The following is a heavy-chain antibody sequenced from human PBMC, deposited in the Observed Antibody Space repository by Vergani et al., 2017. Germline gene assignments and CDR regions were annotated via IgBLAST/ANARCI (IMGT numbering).Heavy chain of an antibody. CDR2: ISDNGGTT. CDR3: ARQSRDVFCTNGVCPLGY. J-gene: IGHJ4*02. V-gene: IGHV3-23*04. Sequence: EVDLVESGGGLAQPGGSLRLSCEASGFTFRNYAMTWVRQAPGKGLEWVSIISDNGGTTYYADSVKGRFTISRDNAKNSLHLQMNNLRAEDTAVYYCARQSRDVFCTNGVCPLGYWGQGALVTVSS. D-gene: IGHD2-8*01. CDR1: GFTFRNYA.